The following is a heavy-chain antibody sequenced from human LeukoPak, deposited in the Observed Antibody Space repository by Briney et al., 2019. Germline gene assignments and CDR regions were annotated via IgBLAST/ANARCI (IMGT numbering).Heavy chain of an antibody. J-gene: IGHJ4*02. CDR3: ARGAPGVVVAAPTDY. V-gene: IGHV1-2*02. D-gene: IGHD2-15*01. CDR1: GYTFTGYY. Sequence: ASVKVSCKASGYTFTGYYMHWVRQAPGQGLEWMGWINPNSGGTSYAQKFQGRVTMTRDTSISTAYMELSRLRSDDTAVYYCARGAPGVVVAAPTDYWGQGTLVTVSS. CDR2: INPNSGGT.